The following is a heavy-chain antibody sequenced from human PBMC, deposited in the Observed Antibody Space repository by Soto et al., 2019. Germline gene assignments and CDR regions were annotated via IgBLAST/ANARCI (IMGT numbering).Heavy chain of an antibody. CDR3: ARHTPAISISDH. V-gene: IGHV4-39*01. Sequence: TISHTWTVACGSISSSSYYWGWNHQPPGKGLEWIGSIYYSGSTYYNPSLKSRVTISVDTSKNQFSLKLSSVTAADTAVYYCARHTPAISISDHWGQGTLVTVSS. CDR2: IYYSGST. D-gene: IGHD2-15*01. J-gene: IGHJ4*02. CDR1: CGSISSSSYY.